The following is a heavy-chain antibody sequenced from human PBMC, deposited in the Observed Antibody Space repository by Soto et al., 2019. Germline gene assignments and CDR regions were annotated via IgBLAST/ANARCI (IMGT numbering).Heavy chain of an antibody. J-gene: IGHJ5*02. V-gene: IGHV1-2*02. Sequence: GASVKVSCKASGYTFTGYYMHWVRQAPGQGFEWMGWINPNSGGTNYAQKFQGRVTMTRDTSISTAYMELSRLRSDDTAVFYCARDRRIAARPARLNWFDPWGQGTLVTVS. D-gene: IGHD6-6*01. CDR3: ARDRRIAARPARLNWFDP. CDR2: INPNSGGT. CDR1: GYTFTGYY.